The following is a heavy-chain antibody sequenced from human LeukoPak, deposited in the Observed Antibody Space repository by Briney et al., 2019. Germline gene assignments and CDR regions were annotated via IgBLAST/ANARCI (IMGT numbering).Heavy chain of an antibody. CDR1: GGSISSYY. Sequence: SETLSLTCTVSGGSISSYYWSWIRQPPGKGLEWIGYIYYSGSTNYNPSLKSRVTISVDTSKNQFSLKLSSVTAADTAVYYCARVVVVPAAIANYYYYMDVWGKGTTVTVSS. CDR2: IYYSGST. CDR3: ARVVVVPAAIANYYYYMDV. V-gene: IGHV4-59*01. J-gene: IGHJ6*03. D-gene: IGHD2-2*02.